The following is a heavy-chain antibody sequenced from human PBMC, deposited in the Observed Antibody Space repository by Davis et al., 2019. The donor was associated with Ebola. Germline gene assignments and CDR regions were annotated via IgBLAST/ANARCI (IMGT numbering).Heavy chain of an antibody. Sequence: GESLKISCAASGFTFSGSAMHWVRQASGKGLEWVGRIRSKANSYATAYAASVKGRFTISRDDSKNTAYLQMNSLKTEDTAVYYCTRLTGDRSYWGQGTLVTVSS. CDR1: GFTFSGSA. V-gene: IGHV3-73*01. J-gene: IGHJ4*02. CDR2: IRSKANSYAT. D-gene: IGHD7-27*01. CDR3: TRLTGDRSY.